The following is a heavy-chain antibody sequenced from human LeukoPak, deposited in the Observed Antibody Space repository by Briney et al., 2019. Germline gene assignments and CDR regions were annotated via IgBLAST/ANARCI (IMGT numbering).Heavy chain of an antibody. D-gene: IGHD2-8*01. V-gene: IGHV1-2*02. CDR3: ARGQGVPPVSFDI. J-gene: IGHJ3*02. CDR1: GYTFTIYY. Sequence: ASVKVSYTASGYTFTIYYMHGVRQVPGQGGEGMGWINPNSGGTNYAQKFQGRVTITRDTSISTAYMELSRLRSDDTAVYYCARGQGVPPVSFDIWGQETMVTVSS. CDR2: INPNSGGT.